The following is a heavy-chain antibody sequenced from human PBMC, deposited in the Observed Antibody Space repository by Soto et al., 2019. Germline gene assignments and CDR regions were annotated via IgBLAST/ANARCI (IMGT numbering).Heavy chain of an antibody. CDR1: GVSISSGY. J-gene: IGHJ5*02. CDR2: ISHSGLR. Sequence: QVQLQESGPGLVKPSETLSLTCIVSGVSISSGYCTWIRQSPGKGLKWIGYISHSGLRHYRASLQSRLTMSVETSKNRFSLILTSVTAADTAIYYCATSNTTCPGCYSWGQGTLVTVSS. D-gene: IGHD2-2*01. V-gene: IGHV4-59*01. CDR3: ATSNTTCPGCYS.